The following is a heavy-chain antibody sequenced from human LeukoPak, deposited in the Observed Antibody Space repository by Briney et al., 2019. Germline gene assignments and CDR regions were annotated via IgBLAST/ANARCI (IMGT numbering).Heavy chain of an antibody. J-gene: IGHJ4*02. D-gene: IGHD1-7*01. Sequence: GGSLRLSCAASGFTFSSYAMSWVRQAPGKGLEWVAVISYDGSNKYYADSVKGRFTISRDNSKNTLYLQMNSLRAEDTAVYYCARDSFPYNWNYELIFYYFDYWGQGTLVTVSS. CDR2: ISYDGSNK. CDR3: ARDSFPYNWNYELIFYYFDY. V-gene: IGHV3-30-3*01. CDR1: GFTFSSYA.